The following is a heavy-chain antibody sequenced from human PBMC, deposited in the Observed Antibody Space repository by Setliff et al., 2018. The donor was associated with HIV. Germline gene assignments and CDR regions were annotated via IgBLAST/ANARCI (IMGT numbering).Heavy chain of an antibody. CDR2: INTNTGNP. Sequence: ASVKVSCKASGYTFMNFAMHWVRQAPGQGLEWMGWINTNTGNPTYAQGFTGRFVFSLDTSVSTAYLQISSLKAEDSAIYYCARVSDTGVDPQTHRDYWGQGTPVTVSS. CDR1: GYTFMNFA. D-gene: IGHD2-21*01. V-gene: IGHV7-4-1*02. J-gene: IGHJ4*02. CDR3: ARVSDTGVDPQTHRDY.